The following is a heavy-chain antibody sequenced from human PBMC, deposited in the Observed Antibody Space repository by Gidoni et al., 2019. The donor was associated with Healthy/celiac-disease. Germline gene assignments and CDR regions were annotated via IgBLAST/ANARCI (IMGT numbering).Heavy chain of an antibody. CDR3: AKGGGIVPAATRDGMDV. D-gene: IGHD2-2*01. Sequence: EVQLLESGGGLVQPGGSLRLSCAASGFTFSSNAMSWVRQAPGKGLEWVSAISGSGGSTYYADSVKGRFTISRDNSKNTLYLQMNSLRAEDTAVYYCAKGGGIVPAATRDGMDVWGQGTTVTVSS. CDR1: GFTFSSNA. J-gene: IGHJ6*02. CDR2: ISGSGGST. V-gene: IGHV3-23*01.